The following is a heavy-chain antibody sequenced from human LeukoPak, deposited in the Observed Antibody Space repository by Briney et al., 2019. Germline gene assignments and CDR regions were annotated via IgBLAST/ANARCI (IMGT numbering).Heavy chain of an antibody. V-gene: IGHV4-39*07. CDR2: IFYSGTT. J-gene: IGHJ4*02. CDR1: GGFISSSSYY. CDR3: ARDTYYDSSGYYSDY. Sequence: SETLSLTCTVSGGFISSSSYYWGWIRQPPGKGLEWIGSIFYSGTTYYNPSLKSRVTISVDTSKNQFSLKLSSVTAADTAVYYCARDTYYDSSGYYSDYWGQGTLVTVSS. D-gene: IGHD3-22*01.